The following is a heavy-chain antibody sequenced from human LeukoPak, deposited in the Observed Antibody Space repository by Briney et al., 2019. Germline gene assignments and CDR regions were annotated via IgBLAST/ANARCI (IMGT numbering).Heavy chain of an antibody. Sequence: ASVKVSCKASGYTFTGYYMHWVRQAPGPGLEWMGWINPNSGGTNYAQKFQGRVTMTRDTSISTAYMELSRLRSDDTAVYYCARRTRITMVRGVIFTDGGAFDIWGQGTMVTVSS. CDR2: INPNSGGT. D-gene: IGHD3-10*01. CDR1: GYTFTGYY. V-gene: IGHV1-2*02. J-gene: IGHJ3*02. CDR3: ARRTRITMVRGVIFTDGGAFDI.